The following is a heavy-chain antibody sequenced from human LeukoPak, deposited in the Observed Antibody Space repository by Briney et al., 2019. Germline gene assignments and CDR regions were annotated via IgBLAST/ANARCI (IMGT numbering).Heavy chain of an antibody. J-gene: IGHJ6*02. CDR2: ISAYNGNT. CDR1: GYTFTSYG. CDR3: ARDPNTAMEKYYYYYYGMDV. V-gene: IGHV1-18*01. D-gene: IGHD5-18*01. Sequence: ASVNVSCTASGYTFTSYGISWVRQAPGQGLEWMGWISAYNGNTNYAQKLQGRVTMTTDTSTSTAYMELSSLRSEDAAVYYCARDPNTAMEKYYYYYYGMDVWGQGTTVTVSS.